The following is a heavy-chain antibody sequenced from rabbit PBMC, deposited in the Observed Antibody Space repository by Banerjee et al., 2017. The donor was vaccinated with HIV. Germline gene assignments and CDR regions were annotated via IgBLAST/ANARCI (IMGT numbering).Heavy chain of an antibody. CDR1: GFSFISSYW. CDR3: ARGAAGSRFDL. Sequence: QSLEESGGDLVKPGASLTLTCIVSGFSFISSYWMCWVRQAPGKGLEWIGCIGTSSGNTWYASWAKGRFTISKTSSTTVTLQMTSLTAADTATYFCARGAAGSRFDLWGQGTLVTVS. CDR2: IGTSSGNT. V-gene: IGHV1S40*01. J-gene: IGHJ4*01. D-gene: IGHD4-2*01.